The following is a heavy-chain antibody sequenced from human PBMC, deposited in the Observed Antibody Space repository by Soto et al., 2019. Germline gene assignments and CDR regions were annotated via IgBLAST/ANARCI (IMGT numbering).Heavy chain of an antibody. J-gene: IGHJ3*02. D-gene: IGHD3-10*01. CDR1: GGTFSSYT. CDR3: ARDYYGSWSYDAFDI. Sequence: QVQLVQSGAEVKKPGSSVKVSCKASGGTFSSYTISWVRQAPGQGLEWMGRIIPILGIANYAQKFQGRVTITADKSTSTAYMELSSLRSEDTAVYYCARDYYGSWSYDAFDIWGQGTMVTVSS. CDR2: IIPILGIA. V-gene: IGHV1-69*08.